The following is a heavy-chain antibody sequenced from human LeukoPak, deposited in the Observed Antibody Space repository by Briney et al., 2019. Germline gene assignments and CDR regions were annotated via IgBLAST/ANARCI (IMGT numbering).Heavy chain of an antibody. CDR1: GFNFETYN. V-gene: IGHV3-21*01. CDR3: ARETYYSGSGSGGWLDP. D-gene: IGHD3-10*01. Sequence: GGPLRLSCGASGFNFETYNMHWIRQAPGKGLEWVSSIYGRRGTIYYADAVQGRFNIPRDNAKDSLFLQMNSLRAEDTAIYFCARETYYSGSGSGGWLDPWGQGSLVTVSS. CDR2: IYGRRGTI. J-gene: IGHJ5*02.